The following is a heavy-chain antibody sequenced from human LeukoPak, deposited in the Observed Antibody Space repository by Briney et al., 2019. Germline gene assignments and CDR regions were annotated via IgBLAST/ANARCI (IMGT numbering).Heavy chain of an antibody. CDR2: IWYDGSDK. V-gene: IGHV3-33*01. J-gene: IGHJ6*02. CDR3: ARNNGMDV. CDR1: GFTFSSYG. Sequence: GGSLRLSCAASGFTFSSYGMHWVRQAPGKGLEWVAVIWYDGSDKYYADSVKGRFTISKDNAKNSLYLQMNSLRAEDTALYHCARNNGMDVWGQGTTVIVSS.